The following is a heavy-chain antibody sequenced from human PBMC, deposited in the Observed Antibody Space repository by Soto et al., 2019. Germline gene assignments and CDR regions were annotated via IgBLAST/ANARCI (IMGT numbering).Heavy chain of an antibody. V-gene: IGHV4-31*03. CDR2: IYYSGST. Sequence: PSETLSLTCTVSGGSISSGGYYWSWIRQHPGKGLEWIGYIYYSGSTYYNPSLKSRVTISVDTSKNQFSLKLRSVTAADTAVYYCARDTGLLAAHTNYYYYYGMDVWGQGTTVTVSS. CDR3: ARDTGLLAAHTNYYYYYGMDV. CDR1: GGSISSGGYY. J-gene: IGHJ6*02. D-gene: IGHD3-3*02.